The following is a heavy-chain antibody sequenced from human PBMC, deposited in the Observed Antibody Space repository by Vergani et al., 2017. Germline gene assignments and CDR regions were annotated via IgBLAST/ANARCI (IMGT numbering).Heavy chain of an antibody. CDR2: INWNSDSI. D-gene: IGHD6-13*01. CDR3: VKDIAASGNYWYFDL. J-gene: IGHJ2*01. Sequence: EVQLVESGGGVVQPGGSLRLSCIASGFTFDDYAMHWVRQAPGKGLEWVSGINWNSDSIAYADSVKGRFTISRDNAKNSLYLQMNSLRAEDTALYYCVKDIAASGNYWYFDLWGRGTLVTVSS. V-gene: IGHV3-9*01. CDR1: GFTFDDYA.